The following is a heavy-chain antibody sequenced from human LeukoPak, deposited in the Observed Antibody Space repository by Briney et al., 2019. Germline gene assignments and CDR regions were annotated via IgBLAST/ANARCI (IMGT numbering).Heavy chain of an antibody. V-gene: IGHV3-23*01. CDR1: GFTFSTFA. D-gene: IGHD1-7*01. Sequence: GGSLRLSCAASGFTFSTFAMSWVRQDPGGGLEWVSSITGAGSTTYYPESVKGRFTISRDNSKNTLYLQMNSLRVEDTAVYFCVRDRNYFEALQRSYWGQGTLVTVSS. CDR2: ITGAGSTT. J-gene: IGHJ4*02. CDR3: VRDRNYFEALQRSY.